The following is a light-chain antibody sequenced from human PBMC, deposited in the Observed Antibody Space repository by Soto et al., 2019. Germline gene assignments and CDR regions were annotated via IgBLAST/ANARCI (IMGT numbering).Light chain of an antibody. Sequence: ESVLTQSPGTLSLSPGERATLRCRASQTVSSSFLAWYQQTPGQAPRLLIYAASSRATGIPDRFSGSGSGTDFTLTISRLEPEDFAVYYCQQYGNSPQTFGQGTKVDIK. J-gene: IGKJ1*01. CDR3: QQYGNSPQT. V-gene: IGKV3-20*01. CDR1: QTVSSSF. CDR2: AAS.